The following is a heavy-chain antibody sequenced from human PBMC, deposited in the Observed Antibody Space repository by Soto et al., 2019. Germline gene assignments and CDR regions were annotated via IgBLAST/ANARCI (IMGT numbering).Heavy chain of an antibody. CDR1: GFTFNYYP. D-gene: IGHD6-19*01. CDR2: ISFDGSNK. J-gene: IGHJ6*02. Sequence: QMELVESGGGVVQPGESLRLSCAASGFTFNYYPMHWVRQTPGKGLEWVAVISFDGSNKYYADSVKGRFTISRDNSKNMLCLQMNSVRPEDAAVYFCARLPGALVAVLYIYPLDGREPLSDVDVWGQETTVSVSS. CDR3: ARLPGALVAVLYIYPLDGREPLSDVDV. V-gene: IGHV3-30-3*01.